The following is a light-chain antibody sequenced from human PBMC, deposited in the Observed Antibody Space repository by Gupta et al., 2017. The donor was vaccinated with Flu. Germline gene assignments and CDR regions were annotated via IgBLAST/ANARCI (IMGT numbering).Light chain of an antibody. CDR1: QSVSSSY. J-gene: IGKJ1*01. V-gene: IGKV3-20*01. Sequence: EIVLTQSPGTLSLSTGERATLSCSASQSVSSSYLAWYQQKPGQAPRLLIYGASTRATGIPDRFSGSGSGTDFTLTISRLDPEDFAVYYCQQYLGTFGQGTKVEIK. CDR2: GAS. CDR3: QQYLGT.